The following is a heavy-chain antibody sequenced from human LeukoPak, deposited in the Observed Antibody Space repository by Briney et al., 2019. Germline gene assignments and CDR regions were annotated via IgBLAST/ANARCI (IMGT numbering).Heavy chain of an antibody. V-gene: IGHV1-69*05. CDR3: ARDASTTRVPGWYFDL. J-gene: IGHJ2*01. CDR1: GGTFSSYA. Sequence: WASVTVSCKASGGTFSSYAISWVRQAPGQGLEWMGGTIPIFGTANYAQKFQGRVTITTDESTSTAYMELSSLRSEDTAVYYCARDASTTRVPGWYFDLWGRGTLVTVSS. CDR2: TIPIFGTA. D-gene: IGHD2-2*01.